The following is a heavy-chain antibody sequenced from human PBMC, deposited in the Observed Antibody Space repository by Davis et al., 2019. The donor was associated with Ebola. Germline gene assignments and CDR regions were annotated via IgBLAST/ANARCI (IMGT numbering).Heavy chain of an antibody. J-gene: IGHJ5*02. D-gene: IGHD6-6*01. CDR2: IKHSGST. V-gene: IGHV4-34*01. Sequence: SETLSLTCSVSGGSVGSDYWSWIRQPPGKGLEWIGEIKHSGSTNYNPSLKSRVTISVDTSKNQFSLKLSSVTAADTAVYYCARARGSSPYNWFDPWGQGTLVTVSS. CDR1: GGSVGSDY. CDR3: ARARGSSPYNWFDP.